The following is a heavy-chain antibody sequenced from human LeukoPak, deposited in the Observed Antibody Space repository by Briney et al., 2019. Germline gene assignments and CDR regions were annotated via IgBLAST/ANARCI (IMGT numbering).Heavy chain of an antibody. CDR2: IYHSGST. Sequence: PSETLSLTCTVSGYSISSGYYWGWIRQPPGKGLEWIGSIYHSGSTYYNPSLKSRVTISVDTSKNQFSLKLSSVTAADTAVYYCAREGSSGYYYSYYFDYWGQGTLVTVSS. CDR1: GYSISSGYY. J-gene: IGHJ4*02. D-gene: IGHD3-22*01. V-gene: IGHV4-38-2*02. CDR3: AREGSSGYYYSYYFDY.